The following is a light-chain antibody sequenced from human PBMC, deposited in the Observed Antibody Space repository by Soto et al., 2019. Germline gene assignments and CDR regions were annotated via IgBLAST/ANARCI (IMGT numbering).Light chain of an antibody. Sequence: QSVLTQPPSASGTPGQRVTISCSGSSSNIGSNYVYWYQQLPGTSPKLLIYRNNQRPSGVPDRFSGSKSGTSASLAISGLRSEDEADYYCAAWDDSLSGGVFGEGTKLTVL. CDR2: RNN. V-gene: IGLV1-47*01. CDR1: SSNIGSNY. J-gene: IGLJ3*02. CDR3: AAWDDSLSGGV.